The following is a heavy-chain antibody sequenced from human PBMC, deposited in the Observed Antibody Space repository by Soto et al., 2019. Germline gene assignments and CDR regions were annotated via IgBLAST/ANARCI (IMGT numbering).Heavy chain of an antibody. J-gene: IGHJ4*02. Sequence: EVQLVESGGGLVKPGGSLRLSCAASGFTFSYYTMNWVRQAPGKGLEWVSSISSSSSYIYYADSVKGRFNISRDNARNSLYLQMNSLRAEDTAVYHCARTPLYGDYPHPFDYWGQGTLVTVSS. CDR1: GFTFSYYT. V-gene: IGHV3-21*01. CDR3: ARTPLYGDYPHPFDY. CDR2: ISSSSSYI. D-gene: IGHD4-17*01.